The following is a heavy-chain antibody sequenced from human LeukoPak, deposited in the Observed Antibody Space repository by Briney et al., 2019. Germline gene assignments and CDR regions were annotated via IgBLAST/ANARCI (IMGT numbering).Heavy chain of an antibody. J-gene: IGHJ4*02. CDR1: GGSISSGGYS. V-gene: IGHV4-31*03. CDR3: ARGNGPHGDFEYYFSSNTTFDY. CDR2: IYYSGST. D-gene: IGHD2/OR15-2a*01. Sequence: PSQTLSLTCTVSGGSISSGGYSWSWIRQHPGKGLEWIGYIYYSGSTYYNPSLKSRVTISVDTSKNQFSLKLSSVTAADTAVYYCARGNGPHGDFEYYFSSNTTFDYWGQGTLVTVSS.